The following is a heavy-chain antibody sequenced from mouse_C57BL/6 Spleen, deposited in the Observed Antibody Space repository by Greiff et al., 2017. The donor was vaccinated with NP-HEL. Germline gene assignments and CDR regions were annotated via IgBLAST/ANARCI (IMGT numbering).Heavy chain of an antibody. D-gene: IGHD1-1*01. CDR3: ARSSGTTVVPY. CDR2: IDPSDSYT. CDR1: GYTFTSYW. J-gene: IGHJ2*01. Sequence: QVQLQQPGAELVKPGASVKLSCKASGYTFTSYWMQWVKQRPGQGLEWIGEIDPSDSYTNYNQKFKGKATLTVDTSSSTAYMQLSSLTSEDSAVYYCARSSGTTVVPYWGQGTTLTVSS. V-gene: IGHV1-50*01.